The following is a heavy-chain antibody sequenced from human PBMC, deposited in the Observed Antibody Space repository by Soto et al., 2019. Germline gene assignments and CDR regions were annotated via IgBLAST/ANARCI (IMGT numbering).Heavy chain of an antibody. CDR2: IYYSGST. CDR3: ARRGGGSDYYDSSGYYQPYFDY. D-gene: IGHD3-22*01. Sequence: SETLSLTCTVSGGSISSGDYYWSWIRQPPGKGLEWIGYIYYSGSTYYNPSLKSRVTISVDTSKSQFSLKLSSVTAADTAVYYCARRGGGSDYYDSSGYYQPYFDYWGQGTLVTVSS. J-gene: IGHJ4*02. CDR1: GGSISSGDYY. V-gene: IGHV4-30-4*01.